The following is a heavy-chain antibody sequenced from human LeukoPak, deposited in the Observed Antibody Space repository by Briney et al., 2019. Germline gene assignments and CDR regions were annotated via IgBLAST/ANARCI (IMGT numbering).Heavy chain of an antibody. CDR2: ISVYNGNT. D-gene: IGHD3-10*01. CDR3: ATPGITMVRGVINGMDV. J-gene: IGHJ6*04. CDR1: GYTFTSHG. V-gene: IGHV1-18*01. Sequence: ASVKVSCKASGYTFTSHGITWVRQAPGQGLEWMGWISVYNGNTNYAQKVQARVTMTTDTSTSTAYMELRSLRSEDTAVYYCATPGITMVRGVINGMDVWGKGTTVTVSS.